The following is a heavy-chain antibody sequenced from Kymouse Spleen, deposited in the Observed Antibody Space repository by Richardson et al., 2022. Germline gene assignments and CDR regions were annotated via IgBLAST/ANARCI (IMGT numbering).Heavy chain of an antibody. CDR1: GGSFSGYY. J-gene: IGHJ4*02. CDR3: ASLPGIAVAPRDY. CDR2: INHSGST. D-gene: IGHD6-19*01. V-gene: IGHV4-34*01. Sequence: QVQLQQWGAGLLKPSETLSLTCAVYGGSFSGYYWSWIRQPPGKGLEWIGEINHSGSTNYNPSLKSRVTISVDTSKNQFSLKLSSVTAADTAVYYCASLPGIAVAPRDYWGQGTLVTVSS.